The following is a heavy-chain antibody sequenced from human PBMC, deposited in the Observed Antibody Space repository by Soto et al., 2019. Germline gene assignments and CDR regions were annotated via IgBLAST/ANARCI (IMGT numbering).Heavy chain of an antibody. V-gene: IGHV1-69*13. CDR1: RVTFSSYS. J-gene: IGHJ3*02. CDR2: IIPIFGTA. CDR3: ARSRDGPRGIRIDAFDI. Sequence: GASVKASSKASRVTFSSYSISWVRQSPGKGLEWMGGIIPIFGTANYAQKFQGRVTITADESTSTAYMELSSLRSEDTAVYYCARSRDGPRGIRIDAFDIWGQGTMVTVSS. D-gene: IGHD2-2*01.